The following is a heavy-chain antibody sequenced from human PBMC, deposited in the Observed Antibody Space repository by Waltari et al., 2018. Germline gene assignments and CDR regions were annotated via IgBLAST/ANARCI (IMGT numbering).Heavy chain of an antibody. Sequence: QVQLVQSGAEVKKPGSSVKVSCKVSGDTFRTDSIGWVRQAPGQGLEWMGGIFPLLGTSSHTQKFQGRVTITADKSTSTAYVELSSLRSEDTAVYYCARLFQNMDVIYEAFDIWGQGTMVTVSS. D-gene: IGHD3-10*01. J-gene: IGHJ3*02. CDR1: GDTFRTDS. CDR2: IFPLLGTS. CDR3: ARLFQNMDVIYEAFDI. V-gene: IGHV1-69*10.